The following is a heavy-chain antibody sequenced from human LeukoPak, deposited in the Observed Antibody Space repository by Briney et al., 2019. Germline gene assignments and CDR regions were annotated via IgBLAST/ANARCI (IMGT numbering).Heavy chain of an antibody. CDR1: GFTFSIYA. D-gene: IGHD5-18*01. J-gene: IGHJ6*02. CDR3: AKGRGIQQAHTAMVLNYYYYGMDV. CDR2: ISGSGGST. Sequence: PSGGSLRLSCAASGFTFSIYAMSWVRQAPGKGLEWVSAISGSGGSTYYADSVKGRFTISRDNSKNTLYLQMNSLRAEDTAVYYCAKGRGIQQAHTAMVLNYYYYGMDVWGQGTTVTVSS. V-gene: IGHV3-23*01.